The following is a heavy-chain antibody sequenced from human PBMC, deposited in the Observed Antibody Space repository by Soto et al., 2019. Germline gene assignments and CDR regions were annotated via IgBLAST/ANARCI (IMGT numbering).Heavy chain of an antibody. CDR1: GFTFSSYG. Sequence: VGSLRLSCAASGFTFSSYGMHWVRQAPGKGLEWVAKIRQDGSEKYYVDSVKGRFTMSRDNGKNSLYLQMNSLRAEDTAVYYCARDGTDDAFDIWGQGTMVTVSS. CDR2: IRQDGSEK. J-gene: IGHJ3*02. CDR3: ARDGTDDAFDI. V-gene: IGHV3-7*03.